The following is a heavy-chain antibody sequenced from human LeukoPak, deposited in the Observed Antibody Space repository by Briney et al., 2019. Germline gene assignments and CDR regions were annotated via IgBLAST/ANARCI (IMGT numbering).Heavy chain of an antibody. CDR1: GGSISGYF. V-gene: IGHV4-59*12. CDR3: ARGTLIVVVPAATPNWFDP. D-gene: IGHD2-2*01. J-gene: IGHJ5*02. Sequence: PSEPLSLTCSVSGGSISGYFWSWIRQPPGNGLEWIGSAYYIGGTNYNPSLKSRVTISVDTSKNQFSLKLSSVTAADTAVYYCARGTLIVVVPAATPNWFDPWGQGTLVTVSS. CDR2: AYYIGGT.